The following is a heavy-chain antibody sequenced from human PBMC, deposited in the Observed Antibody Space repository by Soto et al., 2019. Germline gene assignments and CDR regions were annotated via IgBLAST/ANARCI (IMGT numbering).Heavy chain of an antibody. Sequence: QVQLVESGGGVVQPGRSLRLSCAASGFTFSSYGMYWVRQAPGKGLEWVAVISYDGSNKYYADSVKGRFTISRDNSKNKLELQMNSLRAEDTAVYYCAKALIAAAGTGSYFDYWGQGTLVTVSS. CDR1: GFTFSSYG. J-gene: IGHJ4*02. D-gene: IGHD6-13*01. V-gene: IGHV3-30*18. CDR3: AKALIAAAGTGSYFDY. CDR2: ISYDGSNK.